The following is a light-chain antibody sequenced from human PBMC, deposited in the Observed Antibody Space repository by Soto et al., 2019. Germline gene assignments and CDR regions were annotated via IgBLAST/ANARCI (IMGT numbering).Light chain of an antibody. CDR3: KQDYSYLTWT. CDR2: AAS. V-gene: IGKV1-8*01. Sequence: AIRMTRSPSSFSASTGDRVTITCRASQGISSYLAWYQQKPGKAPKLLIYAASTLQSGVPSRFSGSGSGTDFTLTISCLQSEDFATYYCKQDYSYLTWTFGRGTKVDIK. J-gene: IGKJ1*01. CDR1: QGISSY.